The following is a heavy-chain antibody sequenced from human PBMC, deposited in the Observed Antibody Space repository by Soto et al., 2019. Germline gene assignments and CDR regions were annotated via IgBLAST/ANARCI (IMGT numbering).Heavy chain of an antibody. CDR1: GFSLRSSGEG. CDR3: ARSGKYYDILTGFSPPLWDP. CDR2: ISWDDDK. J-gene: IGHJ5*02. D-gene: IGHD3-9*01. V-gene: IGHV2-5*02. Sequence: QITLKESGPTLVKPTQTLTLTCIFSGFSLRSSGEGVGWIRQPPGKALEWLGVISWDDDKRYSPSLKSRLTLTKDTSKNPVVLTMTNMDPVDTATYYCARSGKYYDILTGFSPPLWDPWGQGTLVTVSS.